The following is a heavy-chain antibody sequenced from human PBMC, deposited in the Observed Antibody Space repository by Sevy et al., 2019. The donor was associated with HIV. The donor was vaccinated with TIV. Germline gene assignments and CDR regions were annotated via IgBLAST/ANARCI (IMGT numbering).Heavy chain of an antibody. CDR1: GGSISSSSYY. D-gene: IGHD3-22*01. V-gene: IGHV4-39*01. Sequence: SETLSLTCTVSGGSISSSSYYWGWIRQPPGKGLEWIGSIYYSGSTYYNPSLKSRVTISVDTSKNQFSLKLSSVTAADTAVYYCVRHTYDSSGSARSQAHPSFDYWGQGTLVTVSS. CDR2: IYYSGST. J-gene: IGHJ4*02. CDR3: VRHTYDSSGSARSQAHPSFDY.